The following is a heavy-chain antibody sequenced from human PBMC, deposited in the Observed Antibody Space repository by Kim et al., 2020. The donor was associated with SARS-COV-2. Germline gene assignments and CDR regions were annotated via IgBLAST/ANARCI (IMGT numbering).Heavy chain of an antibody. CDR1: GYTFTSYA. CDR3: ARDLDCISTSCYGDYYYYMDV. V-gene: IGHV7-4-1*02. D-gene: IGHD2-2*01. J-gene: IGHJ6*03. Sequence: ASVKVSCKASGYTFTSYAMNWVRQAPGQGLEWMGWINTNTGNPTYAQGFTGRFVFSLDTSVSTAYLQISSLKAEDTAVYYCARDLDCISTSCYGDYYYYMDVWGKGTTVTVSS. CDR2: INTNTGNP.